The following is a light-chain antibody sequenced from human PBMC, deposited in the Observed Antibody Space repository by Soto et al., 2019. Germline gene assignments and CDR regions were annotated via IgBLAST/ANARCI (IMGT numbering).Light chain of an antibody. CDR1: QSVSSN. J-gene: IGKJ5*01. V-gene: IGKV3-15*01. CDR2: DIS. CDR3: QQYNNWPPIT. Sequence: EIVLTQSPGTLSLSPGERATLSCRASQSVSSNYLAWYQQKPGQAPRLLIYDISNRATGIPARFSGSGTGTEFTLTISSLQSEDFAVYYCQQYNNWPPITFGQGTRLEIK.